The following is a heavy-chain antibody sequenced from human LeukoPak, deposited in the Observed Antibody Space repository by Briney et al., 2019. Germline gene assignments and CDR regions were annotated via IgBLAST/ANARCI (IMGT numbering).Heavy chain of an antibody. J-gene: IGHJ4*02. CDR2: ISSSGSNT. CDR1: GFTFSRYA. CDR3: ARVQKYYFDY. Sequence: RGSLRLSCATSGFTFSRYAMNWVRQAPGKGLEWVSSISSSGSNTYYADSVKGQFTISRDNSKNTLYLQMNSLRAEDTAVYYCARVQKYYFDYWGQGTLVTVSS. V-gene: IGHV3-23*01.